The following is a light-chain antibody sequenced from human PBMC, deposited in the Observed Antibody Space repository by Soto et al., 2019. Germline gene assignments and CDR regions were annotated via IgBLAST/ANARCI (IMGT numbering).Light chain of an antibody. CDR2: EVS. J-gene: IGLJ1*01. Sequence: QSALTQPASVSGSPGQSITISCTGTSSDVGNYKYVSWCQQHPGKAPKLMIYEVSNRPSGVSNRFSGSKSGNTASLTISGLQAEDETDYYCFPYTSSGTYVFGTGTKVTVL. CDR3: FPYTSSGTYV. V-gene: IGLV2-14*01. CDR1: SSDVGNYKY.